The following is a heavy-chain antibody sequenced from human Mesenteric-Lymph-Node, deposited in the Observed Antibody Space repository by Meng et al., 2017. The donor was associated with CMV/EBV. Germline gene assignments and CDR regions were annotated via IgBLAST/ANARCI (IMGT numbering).Heavy chain of an antibody. CDR1: GGPVSSTSYH. CDR3: VRLERGWFDP. CDR2: IYYSGST. V-gene: IGHV4-61*01. D-gene: IGHD1-1*01. Sequence: LTCTVSGGPVSSTSYHWSWIRQPPGKGLEWIGYIYYSGSTNYNPSLKSRATISIDTSKKQFSLKMTSVTAADTAVYYCVRLERGWFDPWGQGSLVTVSS. J-gene: IGHJ5*02.